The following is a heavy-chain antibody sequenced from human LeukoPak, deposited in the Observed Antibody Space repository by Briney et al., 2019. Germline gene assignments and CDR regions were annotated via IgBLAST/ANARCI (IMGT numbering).Heavy chain of an antibody. D-gene: IGHD4-23*01. CDR1: GGSISGYY. CDR2: IYTSGST. Sequence: PSETLSLTCTVSGGSISGYYWSWIRQPAGKGLEWIGRIYTSGSTNYNPSLKSRVTISVDTSKNQFSLKLSSVTAADTAVYYCARDQGYGGNPPDAFDIWGQGTMVTVSS. J-gene: IGHJ3*02. CDR3: ARDQGYGGNPPDAFDI. V-gene: IGHV4-4*07.